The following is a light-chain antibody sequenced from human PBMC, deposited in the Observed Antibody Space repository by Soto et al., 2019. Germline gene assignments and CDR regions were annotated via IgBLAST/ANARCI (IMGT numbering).Light chain of an antibody. CDR1: RAISNS. V-gene: IGKV1-12*01. CDR3: QQTSAFPRT. Sequence: DIQMTQSPSSVSASVGDRLTITCRARRAISNSLAWYQQTPGKAPKLLLRGASSLHRGVPSRFSGGGAGTEFTLTIRSLQPEDFAAYYCQQTSAFPRTFGQGTKVDVK. J-gene: IGKJ1*01. CDR2: GAS.